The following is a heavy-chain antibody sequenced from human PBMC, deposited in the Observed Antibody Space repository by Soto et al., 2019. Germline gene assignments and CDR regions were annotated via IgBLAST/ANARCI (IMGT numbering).Heavy chain of an antibody. V-gene: IGHV4-59*01. CDR1: GGSISSYY. CDR3: ASISISDYVSFDY. J-gene: IGHJ4*02. D-gene: IGHD3-3*02. Sequence: SETLSLTFTVSGGSISSYYWSWIRQAPGKGLEWIGYIYHSGNTNYNPSLKSRVTISVDASKNQFSLKLSSVTAADTAVYYCASISISDYVSFDYWGQGTLVTVSS. CDR2: IYHSGNT.